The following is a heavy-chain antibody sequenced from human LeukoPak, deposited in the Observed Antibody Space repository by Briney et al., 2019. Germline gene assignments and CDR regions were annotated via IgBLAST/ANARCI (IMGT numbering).Heavy chain of an antibody. CDR3: SRSGGGIDNY. D-gene: IGHD3-16*01. V-gene: IGHV3-21*01. CDR2: ISSSGNYI. J-gene: IGHJ4*02. CDR1: GLTFRSVR. Sequence: PGGSLRLSCAASGLTFRSVRMNCVRQAPGKGLEWVSSISSSGNYIYYADSVKGRFTISRDNAKNSLYLQMNSLRAEDTAVYYCSRSGGGIDNYWGQETLVTVSS.